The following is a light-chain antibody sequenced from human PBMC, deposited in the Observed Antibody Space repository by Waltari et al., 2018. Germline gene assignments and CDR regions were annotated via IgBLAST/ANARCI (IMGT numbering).Light chain of an antibody. Sequence: QTVVTQEPSLTVSPGGTVTLTCASSTGTVTSVYYPNGFQQKPGQAPRALIYSTSNKYSWTPDRFSGSRLGGKAALTLSGVQPEDEAEYYCLLYYGGAGVFGGGTKLTVL. CDR1: TGTVTSVYY. V-gene: IGLV7-43*01. J-gene: IGLJ3*02. CDR2: STS. CDR3: LLYYGGAGV.